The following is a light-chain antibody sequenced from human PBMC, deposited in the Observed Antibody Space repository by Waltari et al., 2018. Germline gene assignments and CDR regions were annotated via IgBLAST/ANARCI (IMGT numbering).Light chain of an antibody. CDR1: RPTIRAGYD. Sequence: QSVLTQPPSVSGAPGQRVTISCPGSRPTIRAGYDVHWYQQLPGTAPRLLIYGINNRPSGVPDRFSGSKSGSSASLTISALQAEDEADYYCHSYGGSLTVIFGGGTKVTVL. J-gene: IGLJ2*01. V-gene: IGLV1-40*01. CDR3: HSYGGSLTVI. CDR2: GIN.